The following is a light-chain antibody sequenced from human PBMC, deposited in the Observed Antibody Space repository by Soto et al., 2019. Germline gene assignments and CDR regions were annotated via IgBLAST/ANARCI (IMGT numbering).Light chain of an antibody. J-gene: IGKJ1*01. Sequence: EIVLTQSPGTLSLSPGERATLSCRASQSVSSGYLAWYQQKPGQAPRLFIYGASSRATGIPDGFSGSGSGTDFTLTISRLEPEDFAVYYCQQYSRSPPTFG. V-gene: IGKV3-20*01. CDR1: QSVSSGY. CDR3: QQYSRSPPT. CDR2: GAS.